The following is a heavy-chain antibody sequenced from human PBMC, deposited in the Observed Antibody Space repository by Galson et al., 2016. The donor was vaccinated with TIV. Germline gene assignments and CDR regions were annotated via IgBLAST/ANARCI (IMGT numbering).Heavy chain of an antibody. CDR3: TRERRFCGNNCYLSYYYGMDV. Sequence: SLRLSCAASGFTFSTYWMHWVRQAPGKGLVWVSRINTDGSTTNYADSVKGRFTVSRDSSKSTLYLQMNSLRPDDTAVYYCTRERRFCGNNCYLSYYYGMDVWGQGTTVTVSS. D-gene: IGHD2-21*01. CDR1: GFTFSTYW. J-gene: IGHJ6*02. V-gene: IGHV3-74*01. CDR2: INTDGSTT.